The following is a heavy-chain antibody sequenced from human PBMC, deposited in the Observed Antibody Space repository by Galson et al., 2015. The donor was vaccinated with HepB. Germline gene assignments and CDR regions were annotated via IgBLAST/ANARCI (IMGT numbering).Heavy chain of an antibody. CDR3: VRGPGGTTVDYYYYMDV. CDR1: GFTFSSYD. J-gene: IGHJ6*03. Sequence: SLRLSCAASGFTFSSYDMHWVRQATGKGLEWVSAIGTAGDTYYPGSVKGRFTISRENAKNSLYLQMNSLRAGDTAVYYCVRGPGGTTVDYYYYMDVWGKGTTVTVSS. V-gene: IGHV3-13*01. D-gene: IGHD4-23*01. CDR2: IGTAGDT.